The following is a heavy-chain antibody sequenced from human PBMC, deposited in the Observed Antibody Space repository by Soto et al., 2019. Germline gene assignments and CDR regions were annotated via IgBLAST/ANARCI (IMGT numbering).Heavy chain of an antibody. Sequence: GASVKVSCKASGYSFTGHYIHWVRQAPGQGLEWMGWVNPNSGSTTYAQKFQGRVTMTRDTSISTVYMELSTLRSDDTAVFYCATVDGVVGPIFFDYWGQGTLVTVSS. CDR3: ATVDGVVGPIFFDY. CDR2: VNPNSGST. D-gene: IGHD3-3*01. V-gene: IGHV1-2*02. CDR1: GYSFTGHY. J-gene: IGHJ4*02.